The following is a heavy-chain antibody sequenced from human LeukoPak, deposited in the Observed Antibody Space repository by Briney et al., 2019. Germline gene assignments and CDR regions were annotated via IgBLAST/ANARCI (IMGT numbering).Heavy chain of an antibody. Sequence: GGSLRLSCAASGFTFSSYSMNWVRQAPGKGLEWVSSISSSSSYIYYTDSVKGRFTIPRDNAKKSLYLQMNSLRAEDTAVYYCARVGGITLALAPSPFPDYNYYYMDVWGKGTTVTVSS. CDR1: GFTFSSYS. CDR3: ARVGGITLALAPSPFPDYNYYYMDV. CDR2: ISSSSSYI. D-gene: IGHD3-10*01. V-gene: IGHV3-21*01. J-gene: IGHJ6*03.